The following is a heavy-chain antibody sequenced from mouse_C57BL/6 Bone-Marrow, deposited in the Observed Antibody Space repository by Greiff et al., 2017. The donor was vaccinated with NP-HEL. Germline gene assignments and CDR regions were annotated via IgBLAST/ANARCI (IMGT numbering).Heavy chain of an antibody. CDR1: GFTFSSYA. D-gene: IGHD2-2*01. Sequence: EVKVVESGGGLVKPGGSLKLSCAASGFTFSSYAMSWVRQTPEKRLEWVATISDGGSYTYYPDNVKGRFTISRDNAKNNLYLQMSHLKSEDTAMYYCARDRTMVTEDWFAYWGQGTLVTVSA. J-gene: IGHJ3*01. V-gene: IGHV5-4*01. CDR2: ISDGGSYT. CDR3: ARDRTMVTEDWFAY.